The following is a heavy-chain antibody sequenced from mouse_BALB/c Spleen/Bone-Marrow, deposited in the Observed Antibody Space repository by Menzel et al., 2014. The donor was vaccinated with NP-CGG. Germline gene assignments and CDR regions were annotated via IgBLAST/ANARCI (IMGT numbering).Heavy chain of an antibody. D-gene: IGHD2-14*01. CDR2: IYPGNSDT. J-gene: IGHJ4*01. V-gene: IGHV1-5*01. CDR1: GYSFTSYW. Sequence: VQLQQSGTVLARPGASVKMSCKASGYSFTSYWMHWVKQRPGQGLEWIGAIYPGNSDTSYNQKFKGKAKLTAVTSASTAYMGLSSLTNEDSAVYYCTPSVRRPLYAMDYWGQGTSVTVSS. CDR3: TPSVRRPLYAMDY.